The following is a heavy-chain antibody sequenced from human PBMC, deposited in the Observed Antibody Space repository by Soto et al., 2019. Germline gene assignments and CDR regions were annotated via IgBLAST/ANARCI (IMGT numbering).Heavy chain of an antibody. Sequence: VQLLESGGDLVHPGGSLRLSCAASGFAFSSHPMSWVRQAPERVLEWVSGISDSGGLTYNADSVKGRFTISRDNSKNTLYLKMNSLRAEDTALYYCARRAFGSSRSFDIWGQGTMVTVSS. J-gene: IGHJ3*02. CDR2: ISDSGGLT. V-gene: IGHV3-23*01. D-gene: IGHD6-6*01. CDR3: ARRAFGSSRSFDI. CDR1: GFAFSSHP.